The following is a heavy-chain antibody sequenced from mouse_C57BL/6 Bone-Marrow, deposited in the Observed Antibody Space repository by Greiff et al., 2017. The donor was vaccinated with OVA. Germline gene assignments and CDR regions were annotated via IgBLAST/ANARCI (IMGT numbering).Heavy chain of an antibody. J-gene: IGHJ1*03. CDR3: ARDRGSSYVRYFDV. V-gene: IGHV5-4*01. Sequence: EVKLMESGGGLVKPGGSLKLSCAASGFTFSSYAMSWVRQTPEKRLEWVATISDGGSYTYYPDNVKGRFTISRDNAKNNLYMQMSHLKSEDTAMYYCARDRGSSYVRYFDVWGTGTTVTVSS. CDR2: ISDGGSYT. CDR1: GFTFSSYA. D-gene: IGHD1-1*01.